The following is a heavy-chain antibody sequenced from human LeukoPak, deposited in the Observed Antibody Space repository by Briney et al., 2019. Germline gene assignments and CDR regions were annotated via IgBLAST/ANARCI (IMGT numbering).Heavy chain of an antibody. CDR1: GFTFSSYG. CDR2: IRYDGSNK. Sequence: GGSLRLSCAASGFTFSSYGMHWVRQAPGRGLEWVAFIRYDGSNKYYADSVRGRFTISRDNSKNTLFLQMNSLRTEDTAVYYCASNRAADGEYFQHWGQGTLVTVSS. CDR3: ASNRAADGEYFQH. V-gene: IGHV3-30*02. J-gene: IGHJ1*01. D-gene: IGHD6-13*01.